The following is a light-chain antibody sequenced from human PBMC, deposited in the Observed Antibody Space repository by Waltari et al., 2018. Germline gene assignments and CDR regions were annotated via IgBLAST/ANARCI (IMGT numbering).Light chain of an antibody. J-gene: IGKJ1*01. CDR1: QSISDW. Sequence: DIQMTQSPSTPSASVRDRVTITCRASQSISDWLAWYQQKPGKAPKLLIYKASSLQSGVPSRFSGSGSGTEFTLTISSLQPDDFATYYCQQYDGFWTFGQGTKVDIK. V-gene: IGKV1-5*03. CDR2: KAS. CDR3: QQYDGFWT.